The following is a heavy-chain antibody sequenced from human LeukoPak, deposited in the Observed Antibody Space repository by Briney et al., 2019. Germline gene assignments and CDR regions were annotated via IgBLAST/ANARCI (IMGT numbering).Heavy chain of an antibody. CDR2: ISSSGSTI. J-gene: IGHJ4*02. CDR3: ARAGGDYDSSGYYGGGHFDY. CDR1: GFTFSDYY. D-gene: IGHD3-22*01. V-gene: IGHV3-11*01. Sequence: GGSLRLSCAASGFTFSDYYMSWIRQAPGKGLEWVSYISSSGSTIYYADSVKGRFTISRDNAKNSLYLQMNSPRAEDTAVYYCARAGGDYDSSGYYGGGHFDYWGQGTLVTVSS.